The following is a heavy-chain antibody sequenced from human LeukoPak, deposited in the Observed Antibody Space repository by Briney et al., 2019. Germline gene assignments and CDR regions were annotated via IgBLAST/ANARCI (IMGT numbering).Heavy chain of an antibody. CDR3: ARDPTYYLRYGYFDS. D-gene: IGHD1-26*01. CDR2: IRSTGDVT. V-gene: IGHV3-48*04. CDR1: GFTFSSHG. Sequence: GGSLRLSCAGSGFTFSSHGMNWVRHAPGEGLEGISYIRSTGDVTYYADSVKGRFTVSRDNANNVLYLQMNSLRAEDTAVYYCARDPTYYLRYGYFDSWGQGTLVTVST. J-gene: IGHJ4*02.